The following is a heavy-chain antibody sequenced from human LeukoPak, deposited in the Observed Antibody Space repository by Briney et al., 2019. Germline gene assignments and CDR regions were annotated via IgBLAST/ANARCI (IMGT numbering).Heavy chain of an antibody. CDR2: LYYMRGA. V-gene: IGHV4-59*08. J-gene: IGHJ4*02. CDR1: GGSISGYY. CDR3: ARLVVVTAEEYFDY. Sequence: SETLSLTCTVSGGSISGYYWSWSRQPPGKGVEWIGNLYYMRGAWYKSSLKSRVTISVDTSKNQFSLKLSSVTAADTAVYYCARLVVVTAEEYFDYWGQGTLVTVSS. D-gene: IGHD2-21*02.